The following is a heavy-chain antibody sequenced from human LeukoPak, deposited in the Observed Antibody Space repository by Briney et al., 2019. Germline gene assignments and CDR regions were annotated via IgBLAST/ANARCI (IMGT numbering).Heavy chain of an antibody. CDR3: ATEELLTGFS. D-gene: IGHD3-9*01. Sequence: ASVKVSCKVSGYTLTELSMHWVRQAPGKGLEWMGGFDPEDGETIYAQKFQGRVTMTEHTSTDTAYMELSSLRSEDTAVYYCATEELLTGFSWGQGTLVTVSS. CDR2: FDPEDGET. V-gene: IGHV1-24*01. J-gene: IGHJ5*02. CDR1: GYTLTELS.